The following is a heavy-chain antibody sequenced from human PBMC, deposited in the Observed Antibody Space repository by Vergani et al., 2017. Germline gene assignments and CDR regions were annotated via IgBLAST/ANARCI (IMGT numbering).Heavy chain of an antibody. J-gene: IGHJ1*01. Sequence: EVQLLESGGGLVQPGGSRRLSCAGAGFTFEPYTMAYARQAPGKGLEWVATISSGGGDIFYADSVKGRFPISRDNSKNTLFLQMNSLKDEDTAVYYCTTAWGLYYLHGEYFQYLGRGTLVSVSS. D-gene: IGHD3-10*01. CDR2: ISSGGGDI. CDR1: GFTFEPYT. V-gene: IGHV3-23*01. CDR3: TTAWGLYYLHGEYFQY.